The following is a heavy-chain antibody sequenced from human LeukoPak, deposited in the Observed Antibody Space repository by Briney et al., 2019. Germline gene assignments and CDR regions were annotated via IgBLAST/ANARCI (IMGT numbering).Heavy chain of an antibody. Sequence: SETLSLTCAVYGGSFSGYYWSWLRQPPGKGLEWIGEINHSGSTNYNPSLKSRVTISVDTSKNQFSLQLNSVTPEDTAVYYCARDSLRTGYSSGWYWGHHYYFDYWGQGTLVTVSS. CDR2: INHSGST. CDR3: ARDSLRTGYSSGWYWGHHYYFDY. D-gene: IGHD6-19*01. CDR1: GGSFSGYY. J-gene: IGHJ4*02. V-gene: IGHV4-34*01.